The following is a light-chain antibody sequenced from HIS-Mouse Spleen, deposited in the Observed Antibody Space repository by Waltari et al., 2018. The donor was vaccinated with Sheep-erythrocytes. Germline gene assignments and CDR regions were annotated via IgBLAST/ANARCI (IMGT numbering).Light chain of an antibody. J-gene: IGLJ2*01. Sequence: SYELTQPPSVPVSPGQTASITCSGDNLGDKYACWYQQKPGQSPVLVIYQDSKRPSGIPERFSGSNSGNTATLTISGTQAMDEADYYCQAWDSSTEVFGGGTKLTVL. CDR3: QAWDSSTEV. CDR1: NLGDKY. CDR2: QDS. V-gene: IGLV3-1*01.